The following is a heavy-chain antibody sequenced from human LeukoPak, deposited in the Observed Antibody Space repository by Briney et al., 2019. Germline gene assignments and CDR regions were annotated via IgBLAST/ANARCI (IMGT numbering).Heavy chain of an antibody. CDR2: IYYSGST. J-gene: IGHJ4*02. CDR1: GGSISSGGYY. D-gene: IGHD3-22*01. CDR3: AREGVNYYDSSGHYAVY. Sequence: SETLSLTCTVSGGSISSGGYYWSWIRQHPGKGLEWIGYIYYSGSTYYNPSLKSRVTISVDTSKNQFSLKLSSVTAADTAVYYCAREGVNYYDSSGHYAVYWGQGTLVTVSS. V-gene: IGHV4-31*03.